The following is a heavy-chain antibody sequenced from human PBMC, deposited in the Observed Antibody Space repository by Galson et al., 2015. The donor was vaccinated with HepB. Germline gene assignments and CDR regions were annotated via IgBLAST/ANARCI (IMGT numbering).Heavy chain of an antibody. D-gene: IGHD3-3*01. J-gene: IGHJ6*02. Sequence: SVKVSCKASGYTFTSYGISWVRQAPGQGLEWMGWISAYNGNTNYAQKLQGRVTMTTDTSTSTAYMELRSLRSDDTAVYYCARDLYPFTIFGVPKIGGGMDVWGQGTTVTVSS. CDR1: GYTFTSYG. CDR3: ARDLYPFTIFGVPKIGGGMDV. CDR2: ISAYNGNT. V-gene: IGHV1-18*04.